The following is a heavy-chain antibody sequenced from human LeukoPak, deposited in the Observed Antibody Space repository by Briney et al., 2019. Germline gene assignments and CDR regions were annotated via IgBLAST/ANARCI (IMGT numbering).Heavy chain of an antibody. CDR3: ARGVRRTRPGEGP. V-gene: IGHV1-8*01. Sequence: ASVKVSCKASGYTFTSYDINWVRQATGQGLEWMGGMNPNSGNTGYAQKFQGRVTMTRNTSISTAYMELSSLRSEDKAVYYCARGVRRTRPGEGPWGQGTLVTVSS. D-gene: IGHD1-14*01. J-gene: IGHJ5*02. CDR1: GYTFTSYD. CDR2: MNPNSGNT.